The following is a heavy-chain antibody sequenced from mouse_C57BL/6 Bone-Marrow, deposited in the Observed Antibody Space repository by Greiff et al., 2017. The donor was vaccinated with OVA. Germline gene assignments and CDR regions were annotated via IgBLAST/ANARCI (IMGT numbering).Heavy chain of an antibody. CDR3: ARHWDVPYFDY. D-gene: IGHD4-1*01. J-gene: IGHJ2*01. CDR1: EYAFPSHD. Sequence: EVKLMESGGGLVQPGESLKLSCESNEYAFPSHDMSWVRKTPEKRLELVAAINSDGGSTYYPDTMERRFIISRDNTKKTLYLHMSSLRSDDTALYYCARHWDVPYFDYWGQGTTLTVSS. V-gene: IGHV5-2*01. CDR2: INSDGGST.